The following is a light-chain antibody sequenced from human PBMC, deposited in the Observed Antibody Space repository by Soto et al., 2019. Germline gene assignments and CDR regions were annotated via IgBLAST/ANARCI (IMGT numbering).Light chain of an antibody. Sequence: QSALTQPPSASGSPGQSVTISCTGTSSDVGGYKYVSWYQQHPGKAPKLMIFEVNKRPSGVPDRFSGSKSGNTASLTVSGLQAEEEAAYYCSSYAGINNLGVFGTGTKLTVL. CDR3: SSYAGINNLGV. CDR2: EVN. V-gene: IGLV2-8*01. CDR1: SSDVGGYKY. J-gene: IGLJ1*01.